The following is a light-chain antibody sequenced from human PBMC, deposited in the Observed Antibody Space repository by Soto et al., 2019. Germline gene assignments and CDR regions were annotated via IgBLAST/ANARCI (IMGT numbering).Light chain of an antibody. J-gene: IGLJ2*01. Sequence: QSVLTQPPSVSGAPGQRVTISCTGSSSNIGAGYDVHWYQQLPKTTPKLLIYGNSNRPSGVPDRFSGSKSGTSASLAITGLQAEDEADYYCQSHDSSLSGLVVFGGGTQLTVL. CDR2: GNS. CDR3: QSHDSSLSGLVV. V-gene: IGLV1-40*01. CDR1: SSNIGAGYD.